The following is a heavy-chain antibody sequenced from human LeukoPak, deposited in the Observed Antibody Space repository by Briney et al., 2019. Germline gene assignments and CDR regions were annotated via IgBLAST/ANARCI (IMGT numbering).Heavy chain of an antibody. Sequence: GASVKVSCKASGYTFTSYDINWVRQATGQGLEWMGWMNPNSGITAYAQKFQGRVTITRNTSISTAYMELSSLRSEDTAVYYCAREDFYDSGSNDYWGQGTLVTVSS. J-gene: IGHJ4*02. CDR2: MNPNSGIT. V-gene: IGHV1-8*03. CDR3: AREDFYDSGSNDY. CDR1: GYTFTSYD. D-gene: IGHD3-22*01.